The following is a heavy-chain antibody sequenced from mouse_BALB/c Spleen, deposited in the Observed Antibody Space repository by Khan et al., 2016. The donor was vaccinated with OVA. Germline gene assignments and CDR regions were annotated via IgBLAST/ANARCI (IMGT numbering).Heavy chain of an antibody. J-gene: IGHJ3*01. CDR1: GFTFSDYY. V-gene: IGHV5-4*02. Sequence: EVELVESGGGLVKPGGSLKLSCAASGFTFSDYYMYWVRQTPEKRLEWVATISDGGSYTYYLDSVKGRFTISRDDAKNNQYLQQNSLKSEDPAMYYCARGFYGNPFAYWGQGTLVTVSA. CDR2: ISDGGSYT. CDR3: ARGFYGNPFAY. D-gene: IGHD2-1*01.